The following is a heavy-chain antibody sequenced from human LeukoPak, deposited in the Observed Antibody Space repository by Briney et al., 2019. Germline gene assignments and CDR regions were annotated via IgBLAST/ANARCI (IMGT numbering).Heavy chain of an antibody. Sequence: PSETLSLTCAVYGGSFSGYYWSWIRQPPGKGLEWIGEINHSGSTNYNPSLKSRVTISVDTSKNQFSLKLSSVTAADTAVYYCARPMVRGPIYFQHWGQGTLVTVSS. CDR2: INHSGST. V-gene: IGHV4-34*01. J-gene: IGHJ1*01. D-gene: IGHD3-10*01. CDR3: ARPMVRGPIYFQH. CDR1: GGSFSGYY.